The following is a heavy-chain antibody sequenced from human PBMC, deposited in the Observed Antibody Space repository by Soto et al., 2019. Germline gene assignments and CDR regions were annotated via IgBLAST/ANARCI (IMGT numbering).Heavy chain of an antibody. CDR2: IYWHDDK. V-gene: IGHV2-5*01. D-gene: IGHD3-16*01. Sequence: SGPTLVNPTQTLTLTCTFSGFSLSTIGVGVSWIRQPPGNALEWLALIYWHDDKRYSPSLKSRLSITKDTSKNQVVLTMTDMDPVDTATYYCAHRGGATVGLYYFDYWGQGALVTVS. J-gene: IGHJ4*02. CDR1: GFSLSTIGVG. CDR3: AHRGGATVGLYYFDY.